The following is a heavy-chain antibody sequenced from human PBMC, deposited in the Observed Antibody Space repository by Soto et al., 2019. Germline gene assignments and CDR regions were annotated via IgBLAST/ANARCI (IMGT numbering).Heavy chain of an antibody. J-gene: IGHJ4*02. CDR2: ISTTSSSI. V-gene: IGHV3-48*02. D-gene: IGHD3-3*01. CDR1: GFSFCSYR. CDR3: ARKGVAFDY. Sequence: GGSLRLACAACGFSFCSYRMNWVRQAPGKGLEWISYISTTSSSIYYADSVKGRFTISRDNAKNSLFLQMNSLRDEDTAVYYCARKGVAFDYWGQGALLTVSS.